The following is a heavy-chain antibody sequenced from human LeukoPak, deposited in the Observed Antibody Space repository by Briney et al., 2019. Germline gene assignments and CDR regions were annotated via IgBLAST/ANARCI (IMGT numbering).Heavy chain of an antibody. Sequence: PSETLSLTCAVYGGSFSGYYWSWIRQPPGKGLEWIGEINHSGSTNYNPSLKSRVTISVDTSKNQFSLKLSSVTAADTAVYYCARGYDSSGYYGNWFDPWGQGTLVTVSS. V-gene: IGHV4-34*01. CDR3: ARGYDSSGYYGNWFDP. D-gene: IGHD3-22*01. CDR1: GGSFSGYY. CDR2: INHSGST. J-gene: IGHJ5*02.